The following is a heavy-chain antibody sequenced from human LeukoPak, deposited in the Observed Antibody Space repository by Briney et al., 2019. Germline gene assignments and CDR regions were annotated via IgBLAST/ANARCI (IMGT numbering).Heavy chain of an antibody. D-gene: IGHD4-17*01. CDR1: GFTFTSYW. Sequence: SGGSLRLSCAASGFTFTSYWMSWVRQAPGKGLEWVANIKQDGSEKHYVDSVKGRFTISRDNAKNSLYLGMTSLRAEDAAVYYCARIRPRVVDYGDYVFAYWGQGTLVTVSS. CDR3: ARIRPRVVDYGDYVFAY. CDR2: IKQDGSEK. J-gene: IGHJ4*02. V-gene: IGHV3-7*03.